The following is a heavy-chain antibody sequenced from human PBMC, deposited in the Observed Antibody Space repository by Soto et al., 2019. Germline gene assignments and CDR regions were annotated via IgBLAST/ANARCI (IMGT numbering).Heavy chain of an antibody. CDR2: IYYSGST. CDR1: GGSISSSSYY. V-gene: IGHV4-39*02. D-gene: IGHD4-17*01. Sequence: PSETLSLTCTVSGGSISSSSYYWGWIRQPPGKGLEWIGSIYYSGSTYYNPSLKSRVTTSVDTSKNQFSLKLTSVTAADTAVYYCARDRTTVDATFDYWGQGTLVTVSS. J-gene: IGHJ4*02. CDR3: ARDRTTVDATFDY.